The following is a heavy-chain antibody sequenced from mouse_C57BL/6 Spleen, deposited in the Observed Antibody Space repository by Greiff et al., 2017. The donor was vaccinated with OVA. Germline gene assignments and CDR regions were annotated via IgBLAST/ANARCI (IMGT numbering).Heavy chain of an antibody. Sequence: VQLQESGPELVKPGASVKLSCKASGYTFTSYDINWVKQRPGPGLEWIGWIYPSDGSTKYNQKFKGKATLTVDTSSSTTYKELHSLTSEDAAVDFCAKPYYDGSSWFAYWGQGTLVTVSA. D-gene: IGHD1-1*01. CDR2: IYPSDGST. CDR3: AKPYYDGSSWFAY. CDR1: GYTFTSYD. V-gene: IGHV1-85*01. J-gene: IGHJ3*01.